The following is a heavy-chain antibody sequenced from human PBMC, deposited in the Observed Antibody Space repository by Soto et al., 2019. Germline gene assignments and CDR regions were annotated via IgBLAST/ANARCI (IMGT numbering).Heavy chain of an antibody. CDR3: ARNAAGENYYYCYGMDV. CDR2: ISYDGSNK. V-gene: IGHV3-30-3*01. Sequence: PGGSLRLSCAASGFTFSSYAMHWVRQAPGKGLEWVAVISYDGSNKYYADSVKGRFTISRDNSKNTLYLQMNSLRAEDTAVYYCARNAAGENYYYCYGMDVWGQGTTVTVSS. CDR1: GFTFSSYA. J-gene: IGHJ6*02. D-gene: IGHD3-16*01.